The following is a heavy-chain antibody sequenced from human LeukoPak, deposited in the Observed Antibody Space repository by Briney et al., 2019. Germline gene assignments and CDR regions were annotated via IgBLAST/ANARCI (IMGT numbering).Heavy chain of an antibody. Sequence: GGSLRLSCAASGFTFSSYSMNWVRQAPGKGLEWVSYISSSSSTIYYADSVKGRFTISRDNAKNSLYLQMNSLRAEDTAVYYCARDRYDYVWGSYRYTFDYWGQGTLVAVSS. J-gene: IGHJ4*02. CDR1: GFTFSSYS. V-gene: IGHV3-48*01. D-gene: IGHD3-16*02. CDR2: ISSSSSTI. CDR3: ARDRYDYVWGSYRYTFDY.